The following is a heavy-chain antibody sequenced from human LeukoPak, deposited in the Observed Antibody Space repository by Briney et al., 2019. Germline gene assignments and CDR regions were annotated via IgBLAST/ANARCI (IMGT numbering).Heavy chain of an antibody. D-gene: IGHD3-22*01. CDR2: ISGSGGGT. CDR1: GITLSNYG. J-gene: IGHJ4*02. Sequence: GGSLRLSCAVSGITLSNYGMSWVRQAPGKGLEWVAGISGSGGGTNYADSVKGRFTISRDNSKNTLYLQMNSLRAEDTAVYFCAKRGVVIRVILVGFHKEAYYFDSWGQGALVTVSS. CDR3: AKRGVVIRVILVGFHKEAYYFDS. V-gene: IGHV3-23*01.